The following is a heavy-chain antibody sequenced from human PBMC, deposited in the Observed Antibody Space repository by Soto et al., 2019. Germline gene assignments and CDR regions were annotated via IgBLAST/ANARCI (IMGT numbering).Heavy chain of an antibody. CDR1: GYTFTSYA. CDR3: ARGKGITMIVVVIKYFQN. V-gene: IGHV1-3*01. J-gene: IGHJ1*01. CDR2: INAGKGNT. D-gene: IGHD3-22*01. Sequence: ASVKVSCKASGYTFTSYAMHWVRQAPGQWLDRMGWINAGKGNTKYSQKFQGRVNITRDTSASTAYRRLSSLRAEDTAVYYCARGKGITMIVVVIKYFQNWGRRSRGTV.